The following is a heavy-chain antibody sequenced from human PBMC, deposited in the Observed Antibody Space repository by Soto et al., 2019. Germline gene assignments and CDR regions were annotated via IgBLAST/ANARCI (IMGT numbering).Heavy chain of an antibody. CDR3: ARARDDILTGYRVGHFDY. CDR2: IYYSGST. D-gene: IGHD3-9*01. CDR1: GGSISSYY. V-gene: IGHV4-59*01. J-gene: IGHJ4*02. Sequence: PSETLSLTCTVSGGSISSYYWSWIRQPPGKGLEWIGYIYYSGSTNYNPSLKSRVTISVDTSKNQFSLKLSSVTAADTAVYYCARARDDILTGYRVGHFDYWGQGTLVTVSS.